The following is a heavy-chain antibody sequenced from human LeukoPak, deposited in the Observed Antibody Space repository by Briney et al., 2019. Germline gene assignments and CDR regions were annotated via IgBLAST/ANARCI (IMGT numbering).Heavy chain of an antibody. D-gene: IGHD3-22*01. CDR1: GFTFDTYG. CDR3: AQNQYYDSSGWWTY. J-gene: IGHJ4*02. CDR2: ISDSGDRT. V-gene: IGHV3-23*01. Sequence: HPGGSLRLSCAASGFTFDTYGMSWVRQAPGKGLEWVSDISDSGDRTYYADSVKGRFTISRDNSKNRLYLQMNSLRAEDTAVYYCAQNQYYDSSGWWTYRGQGTLVTVSS.